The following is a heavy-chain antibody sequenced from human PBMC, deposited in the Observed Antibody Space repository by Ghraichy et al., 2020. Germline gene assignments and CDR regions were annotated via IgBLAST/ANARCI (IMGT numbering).Heavy chain of an antibody. Sequence: GGSLRLSCLASGFTFSRYAMSWVRQAAGKGLEWVSVISGSGGRTYYADSVKGRFTISRENSMNTLYLQMNNVRVEDTATYHCVKISGYRNGWYEDWGPGTLVTVSS. V-gene: IGHV3-23*01. CDR3: VKISGYRNGWYED. D-gene: IGHD6-19*01. CDR1: GFTFSRYA. CDR2: ISGSGGRT. J-gene: IGHJ4*02.